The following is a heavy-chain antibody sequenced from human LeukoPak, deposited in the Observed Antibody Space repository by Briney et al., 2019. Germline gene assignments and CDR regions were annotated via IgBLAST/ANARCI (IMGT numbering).Heavy chain of an antibody. CDR2: ISSSSSYI. J-gene: IGHJ5*02. CDR1: GFTFSSYS. CDR3: ARGMLPDQLHNWFDP. V-gene: IGHV3-21*01. Sequence: GGSLRLSCAASGFTFSSYSMNWVRQAPGKGLEWVSSISSSSSYIYYADSVKGRFTISRDNAKNSLYLQMNSLRAEDTAVYYCARGMLPDQLHNWFDPWGQGTLLTVSS. D-gene: IGHD2-2*01.